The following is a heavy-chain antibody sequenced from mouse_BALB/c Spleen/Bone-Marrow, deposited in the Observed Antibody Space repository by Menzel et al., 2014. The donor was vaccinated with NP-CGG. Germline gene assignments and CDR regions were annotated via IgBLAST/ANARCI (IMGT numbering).Heavy chain of an antibody. CDR2: IYPGNVNT. J-gene: IGHJ2*01. Sequence: QVQLQQPGPELVKPGASVRISCKASGYTFTSYYIHWVKQRPGQGLEWIGWIYPGNVNTQYNEKFMGKATLTADKSSSTAYMQLSSLTSEDSAVYFCARGITTRGGDCWGQGTTLIVSS. V-gene: IGHV1S56*01. D-gene: IGHD2-4*01. CDR3: ARGITTRGGDC. CDR1: GYTFTSYY.